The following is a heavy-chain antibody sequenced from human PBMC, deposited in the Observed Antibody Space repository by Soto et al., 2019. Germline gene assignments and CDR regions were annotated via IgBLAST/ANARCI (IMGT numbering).Heavy chain of an antibody. CDR2: IYYSGYT. Sequence: QVQLQESGPGRVKPSETLSLTCTASGGSISPYYWSWIRQPPGEGMEWLGYIYYSGYTNYNPSLKSRLTISVDTSKNQFSLRLSSVTAADTAVYFCARLIRDASGSYRLDYWGRGTRVTVSS. CDR1: GGSISPYY. D-gene: IGHD3-10*01. V-gene: IGHV4-59*08. CDR3: ARLIRDASGSYRLDY. J-gene: IGHJ4*02.